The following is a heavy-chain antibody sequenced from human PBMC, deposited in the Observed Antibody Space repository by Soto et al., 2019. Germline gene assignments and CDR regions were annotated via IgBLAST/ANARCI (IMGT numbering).Heavy chain of an antibody. CDR1: GYTFTSYA. Sequence: PSVKVSCKASGYTFTSYAMHWVRQAPGQRLEWMGWINAGNGNTKYSQKFQGRVTITRDTSASTAYMELSSLRSEDTAVYYCLTMVRVVITRFDYWGQGTLVTVS. CDR2: INAGNGNT. J-gene: IGHJ4*02. CDR3: LTMVRVVITRFDY. V-gene: IGHV1-3*01. D-gene: IGHD3-10*01.